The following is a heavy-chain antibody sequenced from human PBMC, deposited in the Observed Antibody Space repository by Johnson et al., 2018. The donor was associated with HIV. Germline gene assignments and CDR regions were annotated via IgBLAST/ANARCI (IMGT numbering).Heavy chain of an antibody. J-gene: IGHJ3*02. CDR2: ISYDGSNK. Sequence: QVQLVESGGGVVQPGKSLRLSCVGSGFTFSRCAMHWVRQAPGKGLEWVAVISYDGSNKYYADSVKGRFSISRDNSKNTLYLQMNSLRVEDTAVYYCVKCIWGSSLIDVFDIWGQGTMVTVSS. D-gene: IGHD3-16*01. CDR1: GFTFSRCA. CDR3: VKCIWGSSLIDVFDI. V-gene: IGHV3-30*18.